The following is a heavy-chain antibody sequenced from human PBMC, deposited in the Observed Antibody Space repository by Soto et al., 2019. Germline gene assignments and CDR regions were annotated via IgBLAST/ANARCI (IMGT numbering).Heavy chain of an antibody. V-gene: IGHV3-30*18. Sequence: GGSLRLSCAASGFTFSSYGMHWVRQAPGKGLEWVAVISYYGSNKYYADPVKGRFTISRDNSKNTLYLQMNSLRAEDTAVYYCAKENPTRDGYHVDLGYWGQGTLVTVSS. CDR3: AKENPTRDGYHVDLGY. J-gene: IGHJ4*02. CDR2: ISYYGSNK. D-gene: IGHD5-12*01. CDR1: GFTFSSYG.